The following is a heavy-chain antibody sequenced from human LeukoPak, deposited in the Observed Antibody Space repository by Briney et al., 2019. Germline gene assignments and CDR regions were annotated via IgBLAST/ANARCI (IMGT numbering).Heavy chain of an antibody. V-gene: IGHV3-7*01. J-gene: IGHJ4*02. D-gene: IGHD3-3*01. Sequence: GGSLRLSCAASGFTFSNYAMHWVRQAPGKGLEWVANIKQDGSEKYYVDSVKGRFTISRDNAKNSLYLQMNSLRAEDTAVYYCARVIPSTYYDFWSGYEMPGYFDYWGQGTLVTVSS. CDR3: ARVIPSTYYDFWSGYEMPGYFDY. CDR2: IKQDGSEK. CDR1: GFTFSNYA.